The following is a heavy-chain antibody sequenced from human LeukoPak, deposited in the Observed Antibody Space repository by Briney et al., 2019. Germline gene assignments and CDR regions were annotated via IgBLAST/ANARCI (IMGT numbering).Heavy chain of an antibody. D-gene: IGHD1-14*01. V-gene: IGHV4-59*01. CDR2: IYYSGST. CDR1: GGSPGSYS. J-gene: IGHJ5*02. CDR3: ARDYPEGWFDP. Sequence: SETLSLTCIVAGGSPGSYSWSWIRHPPGKGRGWIGYIYYSGSTNYNPSLKSRVTISVDTSKNQFSLKLSSVTAADTAVYYCARDYPEGWFDPWGQGTLVTVSS.